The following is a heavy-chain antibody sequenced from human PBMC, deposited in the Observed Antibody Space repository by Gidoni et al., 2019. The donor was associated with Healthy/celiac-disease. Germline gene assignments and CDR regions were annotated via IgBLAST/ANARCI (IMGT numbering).Heavy chain of an antibody. CDR2: IYSGGST. V-gene: IGHV3-53*01. CDR3: ARAPYAGGYYYGMDV. J-gene: IGHJ6*02. Sequence: EVQLVESGGGLIQPGGSLRLSCAASGFTVSSNYMGWVRQDPGKGLEWVSVIYSGGSTYSADSVKGRFTISRDNSKNTLYLQMNSLRAEDTAVYYCARAPYAGGYYYGMDVWGQGTTVTVSS. D-gene: IGHD2-2*01. CDR1: GFTVSSNY.